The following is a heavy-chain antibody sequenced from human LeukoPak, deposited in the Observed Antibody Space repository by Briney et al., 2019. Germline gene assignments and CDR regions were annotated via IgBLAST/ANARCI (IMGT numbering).Heavy chain of an antibody. D-gene: IGHD6-13*01. Sequence: GESLTLSCTASGFTFSSSDMDWVRQAPGKGLEWVGSISSSSSLIYYTDSVKGRFTISRDNAKNSLYLQMNSLRAEDTAVYFCAKEGRSTTPGYWGQGTLVTVSS. CDR3: AKEGRSTTPGY. CDR2: ISSSSSLI. CDR1: GFTFSSSD. J-gene: IGHJ4*02. V-gene: IGHV3-21*01.